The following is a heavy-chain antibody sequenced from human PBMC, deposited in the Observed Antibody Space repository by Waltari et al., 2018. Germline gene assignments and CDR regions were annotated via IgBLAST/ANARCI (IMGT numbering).Heavy chain of an antibody. CDR1: GFSLSTSGMC. D-gene: IGHD3-22*01. V-gene: IGHV2-70*01. Sequence: QVTLRESGPALVKPTQTLTLTCTFSGFSLSTSGMCVSWFRQPPGKALEWLALIDWADDKFYNTSLKTRLTISKDTSKNQVVLTMTNMDPVDTATYYCARLYDSSGYFSYCYDSWGQGTLVTVSS. CDR2: IDWADDK. J-gene: IGHJ4*02. CDR3: ARLYDSSGYFSYCYDS.